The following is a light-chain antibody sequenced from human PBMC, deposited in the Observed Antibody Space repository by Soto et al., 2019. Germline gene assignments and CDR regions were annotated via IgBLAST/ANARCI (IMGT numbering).Light chain of an antibody. V-gene: IGLV2-14*01. J-gene: IGLJ3*02. Sequence: QSALTQPASVSGSPGQSITISCTGTSSDIGGYNYVSWYQQHPGKAPKLMIYEVSTRPSGVSNRFSGSKSGNAASLTISGLQAEDEADYYCSAFTSSTTLAFGGCTKLTVL. CDR2: EVS. CDR3: SAFTSSTTLA. CDR1: SSDIGGYNY.